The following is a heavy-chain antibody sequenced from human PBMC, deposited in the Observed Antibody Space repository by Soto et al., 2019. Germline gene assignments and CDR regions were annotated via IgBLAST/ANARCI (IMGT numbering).Heavy chain of an antibody. CDR2: IYYSGST. Sequence: PSETLALTCTVSGGSIGSYYWSWIRQPPGKGLEWIGYIYYSGSTNYNPSLKSRVTISVDTSKNQFSLKLSSVTAADTAVYYCARYPLGAYWGQGTLVTVSS. CDR1: GGSIGSYY. V-gene: IGHV4-59*01. D-gene: IGHD7-27*01. J-gene: IGHJ4*02. CDR3: ARYPLGAY.